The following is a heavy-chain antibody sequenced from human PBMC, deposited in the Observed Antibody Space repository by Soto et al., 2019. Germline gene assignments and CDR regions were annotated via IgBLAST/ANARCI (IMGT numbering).Heavy chain of an antibody. V-gene: IGHV3-30*03. J-gene: IGHJ4*02. Sequence: QVHLVESGGGVVQPGGSLRLSCGASGFTCSPDGMQWFRQAPGKGLEWLAVISYDGSNRYYGDSGKGRFTISRDNSKNTLYLQMNSLRAEDTAVYYCASTWSGYYYFDSWGQGTLVTVSS. D-gene: IGHD3-3*01. CDR2: ISYDGSNR. CDR3: ASTWSGYYYFDS. CDR1: GFTCSPDG.